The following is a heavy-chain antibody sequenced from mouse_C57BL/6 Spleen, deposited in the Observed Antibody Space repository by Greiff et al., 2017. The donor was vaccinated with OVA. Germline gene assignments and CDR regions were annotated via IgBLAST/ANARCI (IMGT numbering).Heavy chain of an antibody. CDR1: GFPFSDYY. CDR2: INYDGSST. CDR3: AREIFSYDYEGYYAMDY. Sequence: EVKLMESEGGLVQPGSSMKLSCTASGFPFSDYYMAWVRQVPAKGLEWFANINYDGSSTYYLDSLKSRFIISRDNAKNILYLQMSSLKSEDTATYYCAREIFSYDYEGYYAMDYWGQGTSVTVSS. J-gene: IGHJ4*01. V-gene: IGHV5-16*01. D-gene: IGHD2-4*01.